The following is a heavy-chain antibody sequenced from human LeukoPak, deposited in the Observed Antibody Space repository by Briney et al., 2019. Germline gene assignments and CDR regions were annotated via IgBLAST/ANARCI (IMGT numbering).Heavy chain of an antibody. Sequence: PGGSLRLSCAASGFTFSDYYMSWIRQAPGKGLDWVSYISSISSYTNYADSVKGRFTISRDNAKNSLCLQMNSMRAEDTAVYYCARYWRGYCSSTSCYAADLSFDYWGQGTLVTISS. D-gene: IGHD2-2*01. CDR3: ARYWRGYCSSTSCYAADLSFDY. CDR2: ISSISSYT. CDR1: GFTFSDYY. J-gene: IGHJ4*02. V-gene: IGHV3-11*03.